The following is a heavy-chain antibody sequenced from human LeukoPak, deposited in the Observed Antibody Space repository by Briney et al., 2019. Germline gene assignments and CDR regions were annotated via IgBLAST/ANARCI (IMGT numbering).Heavy chain of an antibody. CDR1: GYTFSSYG. J-gene: IGHJ4*02. D-gene: IGHD2-2*01. V-gene: IGHV1-18*01. CDR2: ISAYNGNT. Sequence: ASMKVSCKASGYTFSSYGISWVRQAPGQGLEWMGWISAYNGNTNYAQKLQGRVTMTTDTSTSTAYMELRSLRSDDTAVYYCARVTNQLFPFDYWGQGTLVTVSS. CDR3: ARVTNQLFPFDY.